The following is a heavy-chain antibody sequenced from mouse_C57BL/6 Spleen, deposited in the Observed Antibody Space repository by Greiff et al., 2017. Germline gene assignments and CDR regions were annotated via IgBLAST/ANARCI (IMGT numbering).Heavy chain of an antibody. CDR1: GYTFTSYW. V-gene: IGHV1-69*01. D-gene: IGHD2-5*01. CDR2: IDPSDSYP. CDR3: ARGGGHYSNAC. Sequence: VQLQQPGAELVMPGASVKLSCKASGYTFTSYWMHWVKQRPGQGLEWIGEIDPSDSYPNYNQKFKGKSSLTVYKSSSTAYMQLSSLTSEDSAVYYCARGGGHYSNACWGQGTLVTVSA. J-gene: IGHJ3*01.